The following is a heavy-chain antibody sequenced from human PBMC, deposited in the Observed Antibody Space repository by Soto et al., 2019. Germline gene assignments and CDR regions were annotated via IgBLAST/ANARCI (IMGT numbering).Heavy chain of an antibody. CDR3: AKDRGMIAGYYHGRGV. CDR1: GFTFSSYA. J-gene: IGHJ6*02. V-gene: IGHV3-23*01. CDR2: ISGSGGST. D-gene: IGHD3-22*01. Sequence: PGGSLRLSCAASGFTFSSYAMSWVRQAPGKGLEWVSAISGSGGSTYYADSVKGRFTISRDNSKNTLYLQMNSLRAEDTAVYYWAKDRGMIAGYYHGRGVWGQGTTGAVAS.